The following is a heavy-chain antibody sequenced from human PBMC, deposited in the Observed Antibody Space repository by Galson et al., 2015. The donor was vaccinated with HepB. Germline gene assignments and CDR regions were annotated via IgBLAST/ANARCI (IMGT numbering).Heavy chain of an antibody. CDR3: ARHDYFGSGSSGWFDP. V-gene: IGHV5-10-1*01. J-gene: IGHJ5*02. D-gene: IGHD3-10*01. Sequence: QSGAEVKKPGESLRISCKGSAYSFTNYWISWVRQKPGKGLEWVGRIDPSDSYANYGPSFQGHVSISVDKSISTAYLQWSNLKASDTAMYYCARHDYFGSGSSGWFDPWGQGTLVTVSS. CDR1: AYSFTNYW. CDR2: IDPSDSYA.